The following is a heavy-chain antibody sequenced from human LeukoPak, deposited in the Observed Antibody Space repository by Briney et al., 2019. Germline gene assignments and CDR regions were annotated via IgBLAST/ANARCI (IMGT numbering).Heavy chain of an antibody. Sequence: SGGSLRLSCAASGFTFSSYSMNWVRQAPGKGLEWVSHISPSGDSTYYADSVKGRFTISRDSSKNTLSLQMNSLRAEDTAVYYCAKIPKGGYFDYWGQGTLVTVSS. J-gene: IGHJ4*02. D-gene: IGHD2-2*01. CDR2: ISPSGDST. V-gene: IGHV3-23*01. CDR1: GFTFSSYS. CDR3: AKIPKGGYFDY.